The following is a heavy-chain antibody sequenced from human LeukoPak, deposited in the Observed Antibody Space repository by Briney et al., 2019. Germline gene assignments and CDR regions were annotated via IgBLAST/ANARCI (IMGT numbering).Heavy chain of an antibody. CDR1: GGSISSYY. D-gene: IGHD5-24*01. V-gene: IGHV4-4*09. CDR2: IYTSGST. CDR3: ASGGGDGYNYDY. J-gene: IGHJ4*02. Sequence: SETLSLICTVSGGSISSYYWSWIRQPPGKGLEWIGYIYTSGSTNYNPSLKSRVTISVDTSKNHFSLKLSSVTAADTAVYYCASGGGDGYNYDYWGQGTLVTVSS.